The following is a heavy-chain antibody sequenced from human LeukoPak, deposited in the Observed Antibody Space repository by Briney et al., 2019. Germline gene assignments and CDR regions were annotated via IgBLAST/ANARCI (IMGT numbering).Heavy chain of an antibody. V-gene: IGHV3-74*01. CDR2: INSDGSST. CDR3: ARGGDGYNPMNY. D-gene: IGHD5-24*01. J-gene: IGHJ4*02. Sequence: GGSLRLSCAVSGFTFSSYGMHWVRQAPGKGLVWVSRINSDGSSTSYADSVKGRFTISRDNAKNTLYLQMNSLRAEDTAVYYCARGGDGYNPMNYWGQGTLVTVSS. CDR1: GFTFSSYG.